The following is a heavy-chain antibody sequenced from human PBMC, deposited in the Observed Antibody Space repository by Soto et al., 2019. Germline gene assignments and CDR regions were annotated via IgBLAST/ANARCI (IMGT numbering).Heavy chain of an antibody. CDR2: IFHGGST. Sequence: PEKLPHTCTVSGATVSSGSHYWSWIRQPPGKGLEWIAYIFHGGSTDYNPSLRGRVAISLDMSKNQLSLRLDSVTAADTAVYYFARDWYDESHTLDTFAIRGQG. V-gene: IGHV4-61*01. J-gene: IGHJ3*02. CDR3: ARDWYDESHTLDTFAI. CDR1: GATVSSGSHY. D-gene: IGHD3-3*01.